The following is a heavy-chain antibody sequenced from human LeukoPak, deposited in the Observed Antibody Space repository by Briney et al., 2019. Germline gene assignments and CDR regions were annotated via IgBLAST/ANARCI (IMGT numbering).Heavy chain of an antibody. CDR2: ISYGGSKK. CDR3: AKRSMYASGWYGMDV. D-gene: IGHD6-19*01. Sequence: GRSLRLSCAASGITFSSYGMHWVRQAPGKGLEWVAVISYGGSKKYYADSVKGRFTISRDNSKNTLYLEMNSLRAEDTAVYYCAKRSMYASGWYGMDVWGQGTTVTVSS. V-gene: IGHV3-30*18. CDR1: GITFSSYG. J-gene: IGHJ6*02.